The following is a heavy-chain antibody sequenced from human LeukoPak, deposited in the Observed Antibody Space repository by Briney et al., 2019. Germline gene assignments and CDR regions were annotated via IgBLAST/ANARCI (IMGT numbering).Heavy chain of an antibody. CDR3: ARDRARSGHGWFDP. CDR2: IWYDGSNK. V-gene: IGHV3-33*01. J-gene: IGHJ5*02. D-gene: IGHD3-3*01. CDR1: GFTFSSYG. Sequence: GGSLRLSCAASGFTFSSYGMHWVRQAPGKGLEWVAVIWYDGSNKYYADSVKGRFTISRDNSKNTLYLQMNSLRAEDTAVYYCARDRARSGHGWFDPWGQGTLVTVSS.